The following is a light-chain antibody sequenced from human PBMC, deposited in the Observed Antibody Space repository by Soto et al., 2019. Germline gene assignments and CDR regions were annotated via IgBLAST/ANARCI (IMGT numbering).Light chain of an antibody. CDR2: GDN. CDR1: TSNIGAPYD. Sequence: QSVLTQPPSVSGAPGQRVSISCTGSTSNIGAPYDVHWYQHLPGTAPKLLIYGDNNRPSGVPDRFSGSKSGTSASLAITRLQAEDEPLYYSQPYDISLHNSVSGTGTKATVL. J-gene: IGLJ1*01. CDR3: QPYDISLHNSV. V-gene: IGLV1-40*01.